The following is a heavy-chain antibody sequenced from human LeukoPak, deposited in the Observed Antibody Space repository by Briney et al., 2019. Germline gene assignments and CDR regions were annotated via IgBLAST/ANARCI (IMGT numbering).Heavy chain of an antibody. J-gene: IGHJ3*02. V-gene: IGHV4-59*11. Sequence: PSETLSLTCTVSGGSISSHYWTWIRQSPGKGLEWIGYIYYSGYTNSNPSLKSRVTISVDTSKNQFSLNLKSVTAADTAVYYCARSEMPTRSDAFDIWGQGTMVSVSS. CDR3: ARSEMPTRSDAFDI. CDR1: GGSISSHY. CDR2: IYYSGYT. D-gene: IGHD5-24*01.